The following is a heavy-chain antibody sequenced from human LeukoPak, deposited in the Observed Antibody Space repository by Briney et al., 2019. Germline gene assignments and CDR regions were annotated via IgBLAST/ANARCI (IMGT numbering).Heavy chain of an antibody. CDR1: GGSFSGYY. Sequence: TSETLSLTCAVYGGSFSGYYWSWIRQPPGKGLEWIGEINHSGSTNYDPSLKSRVTISVDTSKNQFSLKLSSVTAADTAVYYCARGQRITIFGVVKGGDAFDIWGQGTMVTVSS. V-gene: IGHV4-34*01. CDR3: ARGQRITIFGVVKGGDAFDI. D-gene: IGHD3-3*01. CDR2: INHSGST. J-gene: IGHJ3*02.